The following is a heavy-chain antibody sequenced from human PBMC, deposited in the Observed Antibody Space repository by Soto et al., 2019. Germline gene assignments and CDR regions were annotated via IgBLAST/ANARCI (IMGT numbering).Heavy chain of an antibody. Sequence: GGSLRLSCAASGFTFSDYYMSWIRQAPGKGLEWVSYISSSGSTIYYADSVKGRFTISRDNAKNSLYLQMNSLRAEDTAVYYCVRDPPAEQQLAPYYYYMDVWGKGTTVTVSS. D-gene: IGHD6-13*01. CDR1: GFTFSDYY. V-gene: IGHV3-11*01. J-gene: IGHJ6*03. CDR2: ISSSGSTI. CDR3: VRDPPAEQQLAPYYYYMDV.